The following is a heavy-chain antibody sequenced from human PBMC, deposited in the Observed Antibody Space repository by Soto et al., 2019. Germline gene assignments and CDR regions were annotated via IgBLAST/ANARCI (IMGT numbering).Heavy chain of an antibody. V-gene: IGHV4-39*01. Sequence: QLQLQESGPGLVKPSETLSLTCTVSGGSISSSSYYWGWIRQPPGKGLEWIGSIYYSGSTYYNPSLKSRVTISVDTSKNQFSLKLSSVTAADTAVYYCASVRRGGYDSLRYYYGMDVWGQGTTGTVSS. CDR2: IYYSGST. D-gene: IGHD5-12*01. CDR1: GGSISSSSYY. J-gene: IGHJ6*02. CDR3: ASVRRGGYDSLRYYYGMDV.